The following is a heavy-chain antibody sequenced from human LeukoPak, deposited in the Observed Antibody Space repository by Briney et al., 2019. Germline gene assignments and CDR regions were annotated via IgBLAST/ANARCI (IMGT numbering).Heavy chain of an antibody. Sequence: PSETLSLTCTVSGGSISSYYWSWIRQPPGKGLEWIGYIYYSGSTNYNPSLKSRVTISVDTSKNQFSLELSSVTAADTAVYYCARLLNQLWFPPNYYYYYGMDVWGQGTTVTVSS. CDR2: IYYSGST. CDR3: ARLLNQLWFPPNYYYYYGMDV. CDR1: GGSISSYY. J-gene: IGHJ6*02. D-gene: IGHD5-18*01. V-gene: IGHV4-59*08.